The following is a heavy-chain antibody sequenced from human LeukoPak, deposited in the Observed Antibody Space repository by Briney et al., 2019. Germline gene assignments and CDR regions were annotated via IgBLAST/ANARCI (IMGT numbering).Heavy chain of an antibody. D-gene: IGHD5-12*01. CDR3: ARDLGKGRGAFDI. CDR2: IWYDGSNK. CDR1: GFTFSSYA. Sequence: GGSLRLSCAASGFTFSSYAMSWVRQAPGKGLEWVAVIWYDGSNKYYADSVKGRFTISRDNSKNTLYLQMNSLRAEDTAVYYCARDLGKGRGAFDIWGQGTMVTVSS. V-gene: IGHV3-33*08. J-gene: IGHJ3*02.